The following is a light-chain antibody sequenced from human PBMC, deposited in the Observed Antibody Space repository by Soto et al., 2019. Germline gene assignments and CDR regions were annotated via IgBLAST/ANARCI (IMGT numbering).Light chain of an antibody. CDR1: QSVSSNY. CDR2: GAS. CDR3: QEYGTLPVT. Sequence: EIVLTQSPGTLSLSPGERATLSCRASQSVSSNYLAWYQQKPGQAPRLLMYGASSRATGIPDRFSGSGSGKDFTFTISRLEPEDFSVYYCQEYGTLPVTFGGGTKVDNK. J-gene: IGKJ4*01. V-gene: IGKV3-20*01.